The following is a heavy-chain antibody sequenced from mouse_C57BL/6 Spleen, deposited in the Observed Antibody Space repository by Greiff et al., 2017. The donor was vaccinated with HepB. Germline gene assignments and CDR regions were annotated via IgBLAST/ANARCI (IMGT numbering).Heavy chain of an antibody. V-gene: IGHV8-12*01. J-gene: IGHJ2*01. Sequence: QVTLKESGPGILQSSQTLSLTCSFSGFSLSTSGMGVSWIRQPSGKGLEWLAHIYWDDDKRYNPSLKSRLTISKDTSRNQVFLKITSVDTADTATYYCARSGDLGPYFDYWGQGTTLTVSS. D-gene: IGHD4-1*01. CDR3: ARSGDLGPYFDY. CDR1: GFSLSTSGMG. CDR2: IYWDDDK.